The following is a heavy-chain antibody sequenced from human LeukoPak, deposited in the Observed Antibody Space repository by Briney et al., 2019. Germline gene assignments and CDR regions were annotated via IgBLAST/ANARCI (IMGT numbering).Heavy chain of an antibody. Sequence: PSETLSLTCTVSGGSISSYYWSWIRQPAGKGLEWIGRIYTSGSTNYNPSLKSRVTMSVDTSKNQFSLKLSSMTAADTAVYYCAATGYSSGWYSQRPMDVWGKGTTVTVSS. J-gene: IGHJ6*04. CDR2: IYTSGST. D-gene: IGHD6-19*01. CDR3: AATGYSSGWYSQRPMDV. CDR1: GGSISSYY. V-gene: IGHV4-4*07.